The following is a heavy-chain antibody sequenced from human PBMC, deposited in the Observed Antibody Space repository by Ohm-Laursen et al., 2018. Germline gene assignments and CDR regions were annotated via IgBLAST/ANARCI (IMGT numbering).Heavy chain of an antibody. V-gene: IGHV4-59*01. Sequence: GTLSLTCTVSGGSISSYYWSWIRQPPGKGLEWIGYIYYSGSTNYNPSLKSRVTISVDTSKIQFSLKLSSVTAADTAVYYCARDRDYYDSSGYWDAFDIWGQGTMVTVSS. CDR3: ARDRDYYDSSGYWDAFDI. D-gene: IGHD3-22*01. CDR1: GGSISSYY. J-gene: IGHJ3*02. CDR2: IYYSGST.